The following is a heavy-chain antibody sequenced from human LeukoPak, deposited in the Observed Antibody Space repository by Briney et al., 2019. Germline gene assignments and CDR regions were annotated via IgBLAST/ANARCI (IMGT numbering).Heavy chain of an antibody. CDR2: IIPMFGAT. Sequence: ASVKVSCKASGGTFRSHVLGWVRQAPGQGLEWMGGIIPMFGATKYAQKFQGRVTVTADESTSTVYMEMSSLRSEDTAVYYCARWAGAATGVFWAPFDYWGQGTLVTVS. CDR3: ARWAGAATGVFWAPFDY. V-gene: IGHV1-69*13. J-gene: IGHJ4*02. CDR1: GGTFRSHV. D-gene: IGHD2-15*01.